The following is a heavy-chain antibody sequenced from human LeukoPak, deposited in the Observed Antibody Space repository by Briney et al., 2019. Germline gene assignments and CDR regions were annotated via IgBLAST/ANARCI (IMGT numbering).Heavy chain of an antibody. D-gene: IGHD2-21*02. CDR1: GRSISSYY. V-gene: IGHV4-59*01. Sequence: SETLSLTCTVSGRSISSYYWSWIRQPPGKGLEWIGYIYYSGSTNYNPSLKSRVTISVDTSKNQFSLKLSSVTAADTAVYYCAGDSGGGDRPIDYWGQGTLVTVSS. CDR2: IYYSGST. J-gene: IGHJ4*02. CDR3: AGDSGGGDRPIDY.